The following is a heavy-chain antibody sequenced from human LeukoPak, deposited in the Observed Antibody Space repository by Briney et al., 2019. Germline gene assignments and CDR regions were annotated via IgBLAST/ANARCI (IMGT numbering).Heavy chain of an antibody. D-gene: IGHD3-9*01. CDR1: GGSISSSSYY. CDR3: ARIPLTGYAPISGYFDY. Sequence: SETLSLTCTVSGGSISSSSYYWGWIRQPPGKGLEWIGIIYYSGSTYYNPSLKSRVTISVDTSKNQFSLKLTSVTAADTAVYYCARIPLTGYAPISGYFDYWGQGTLVTVSS. CDR2: IYYSGST. J-gene: IGHJ4*02. V-gene: IGHV4-39*07.